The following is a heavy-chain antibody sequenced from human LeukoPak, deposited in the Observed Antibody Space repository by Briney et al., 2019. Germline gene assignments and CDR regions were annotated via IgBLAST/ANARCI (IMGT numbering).Heavy chain of an antibody. CDR3: ARDEYSSSSAFDY. V-gene: IGHV4-39*02. D-gene: IGHD6-6*01. Sequence: PSETLSLTCTVSGGSISSSSYYWGWIRQPPGKGLEWIGSIYYSGSTYYNPSLKSRVTISVDTSKNQFSLKLSSVTAADTAVYYCARDEYSSSSAFDYWGQGTLVTVSS. CDR2: IYYSGST. J-gene: IGHJ4*02. CDR1: GGSISSSSYY.